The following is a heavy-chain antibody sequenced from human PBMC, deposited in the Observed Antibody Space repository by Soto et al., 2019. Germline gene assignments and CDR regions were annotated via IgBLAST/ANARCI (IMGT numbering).Heavy chain of an antibody. CDR1: GFTFSSYA. CDR3: ARDLIYYGSGTYPYFDY. V-gene: IGHV3-30-3*01. CDR2: ISYDGSNK. Sequence: GGSLRLSCAASGFTFSSYAMHWVRQAPGKGLEWGAVISYDGSNKYYADSVKGRFTISRDNSKNTLYLQMNSLRAEDTAVYYCARDLIYYGSGTYPYFDYWRQRTLVTVSS. D-gene: IGHD3-10*01. J-gene: IGHJ4*02.